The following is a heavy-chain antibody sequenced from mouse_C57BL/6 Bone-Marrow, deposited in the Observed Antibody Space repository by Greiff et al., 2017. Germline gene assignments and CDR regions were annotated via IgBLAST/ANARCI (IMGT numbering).Heavy chain of an antibody. CDR3: ARDTPWCAY. CDR2: LYPGDGDT. Sequence: VQLQQSGAELVKPGASVKISCKASGYAFSSYWMNWVKQRPGKGLEWNGQLYPGDGDTTYNGKFKGKATLSADNSSSTAYMQLSSLTSEYSAVYFCARDTPWCAYWGQGTLVTVSA. J-gene: IGHJ3*01. V-gene: IGHV1-80*01. CDR1: GYAFSSYW.